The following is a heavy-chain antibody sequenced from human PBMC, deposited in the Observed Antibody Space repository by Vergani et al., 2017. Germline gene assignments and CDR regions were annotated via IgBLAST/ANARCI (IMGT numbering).Heavy chain of an antibody. D-gene: IGHD3-10*01. Sequence: QVQLQESGPGLVKPSQTLSLTCTVSGGSISSGSYYWSWIRQPAGKGLEWIGRIYTSGSTNYNPSLKRRVTISVDTSKNQFSLKLSSVTAADTAVYYCARYGSGSYYKGLGWFDPWGQGTLVTVSS. J-gene: IGHJ5*02. CDR3: ARYGSGSYYKGLGWFDP. V-gene: IGHV4-61*02. CDR2: IYTSGST. CDR1: GGSISSGSYY.